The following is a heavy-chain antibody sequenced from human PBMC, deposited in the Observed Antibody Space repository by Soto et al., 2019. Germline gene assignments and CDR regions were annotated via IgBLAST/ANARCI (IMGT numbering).Heavy chain of an antibody. CDR2: INPNSGGT. CDR3: ARGRSSNYYDSSGYLNY. J-gene: IGHJ4*02. V-gene: IGHV1-2*04. CDR1: GYTFTGYY. Sequence: ASVKVSCKASGYTFTGYYMHWVRQAPGQGLEWMGWINPNSGGTNYAQKFQGWVTMTRDTSISTAYMELSRLRSDDTAVYYCARGRSSNYYDSSGYLNYWGQGTLVTVSS. D-gene: IGHD3-22*01.